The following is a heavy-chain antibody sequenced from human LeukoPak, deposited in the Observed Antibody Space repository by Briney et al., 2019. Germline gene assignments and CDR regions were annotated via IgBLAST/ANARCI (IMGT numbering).Heavy chain of an antibody. CDR3: ARGTYFHY. CDR2: ITTYNGDT. CDR1: GYTFSSYG. J-gene: IGHJ4*02. Sequence: GASVKVSCKASGYTFSSYGIGWVRQAPGEGLEWMGWITTYNGDTNYAQTLQGRVTMTTDTSTSTAYMQLRSLRSDDTAVYYCARGTYFHYWGQGTPVTVSS. V-gene: IGHV1-18*01.